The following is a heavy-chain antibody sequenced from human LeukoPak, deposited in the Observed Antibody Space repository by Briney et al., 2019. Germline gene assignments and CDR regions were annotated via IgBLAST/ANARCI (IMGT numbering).Heavy chain of an antibody. CDR2: IVVGSGNT. CDR1: GFTFTSSA. CDR3: AASPDYYDSSGYSYYFDY. Sequence: SVKVSCKASGFTFTSSAVQWVRQARGQRLEWIGWIVVGSGNTNYAQKFQERATITRDMSTSTAYMELSSLRSEDTAVYYCAASPDYYDSSGYSYYFDYWGQGTLVTVSS. D-gene: IGHD3-22*01. V-gene: IGHV1-58*01. J-gene: IGHJ4*02.